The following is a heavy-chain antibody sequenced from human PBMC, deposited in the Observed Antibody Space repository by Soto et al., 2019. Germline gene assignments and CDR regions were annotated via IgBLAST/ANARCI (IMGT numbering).Heavy chain of an antibody. V-gene: IGHV4-61*01. CDR2: IYYSGST. CDR1: GGSVSSGSYY. J-gene: IGHJ6*02. Sequence: SETLSLTCTVSGGSVSSGSYYWSWIRQPPGKGLEWIGYIYYSGSTNYNPSLKSRVTISVDTSKNQFSLKLSSVTAAGTAVYYCARDVNHYYYYGMDVWGQGTTLTVSS. CDR3: ARDVNHYYYYGMDV.